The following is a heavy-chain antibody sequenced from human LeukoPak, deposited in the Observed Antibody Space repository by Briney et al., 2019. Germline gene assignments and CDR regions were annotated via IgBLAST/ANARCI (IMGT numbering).Heavy chain of an antibody. J-gene: IGHJ6*03. Sequence: SETLSLTCTVSGGSISSYYWSWIRQPPGKGLEWIGYIYYSGSTNYNPSLKSRVTISVDTSKNQFSLKLSSVTAADTAVYYCARDELDLSRPYYYYMDVWGKGTTVTVSS. CDR1: GGSISSYY. V-gene: IGHV4-59*01. CDR2: IYYSGST. CDR3: ARDELDLSRPYYYYMDV. D-gene: IGHD1-1*01.